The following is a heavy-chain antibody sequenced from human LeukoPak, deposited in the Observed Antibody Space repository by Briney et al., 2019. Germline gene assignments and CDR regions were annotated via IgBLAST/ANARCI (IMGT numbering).Heavy chain of an antibody. J-gene: IGHJ5*02. CDR1: GYTFTSYG. CDR3: ARGWSSGWYSWFDP. D-gene: IGHD6-19*01. V-gene: IGHV1-8*02. Sequence: ASVKVSCKASGYTFTSYGINWVRQATGQGLEWMGWMNPNSGNTGYAQKFQGRVTMTRNTSISTAYMELSSLRSEDTAVYYCARGWSSGWYSWFDPWGRGTLVTVSS. CDR2: MNPNSGNT.